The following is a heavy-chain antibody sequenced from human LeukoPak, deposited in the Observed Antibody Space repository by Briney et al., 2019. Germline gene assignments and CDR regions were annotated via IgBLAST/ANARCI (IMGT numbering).Heavy chain of an antibody. J-gene: IGHJ4*02. CDR3: ARHESSGWYFGY. Sequence: SETLSLTCTVSGGSISSSSYYWGWIRQPPGKGLESIGSIYYSGSTYYNPSLKSRVTISVDTSKNQFSLKLSSVTAADTAVYYCARHESSGWYFGYWGQGTLVTVSS. CDR1: GGSISSSSYY. D-gene: IGHD6-19*01. CDR2: IYYSGST. V-gene: IGHV4-39*01.